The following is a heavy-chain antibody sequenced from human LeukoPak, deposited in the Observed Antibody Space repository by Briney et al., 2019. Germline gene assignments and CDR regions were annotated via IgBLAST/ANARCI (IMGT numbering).Heavy chain of an antibody. CDR1: GGSINSSNW. D-gene: IGHD6-6*01. J-gene: IGHJ4*02. V-gene: IGHV4-4*02. CDR2: IYHSGST. CDR3: AREGAAPGPEFDS. Sequence: SETLSLTCAVSGGSINSSNWWSWVRPPPGKGLELIAEIYHSGSTHYNPSLKSRVTISVDKSKNQFSLKVSSVTAADTAVYYCAREGAAPGPEFDSWGRGTLVTVFS.